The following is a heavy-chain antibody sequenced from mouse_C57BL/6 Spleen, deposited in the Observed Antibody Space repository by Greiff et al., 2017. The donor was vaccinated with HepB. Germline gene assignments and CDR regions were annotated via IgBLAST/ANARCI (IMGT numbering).Heavy chain of an antibody. V-gene: IGHV1-80*01. CDR2: IYPGDGDT. CDR1: GYAFSSYW. Sequence: VQLQQSGAELVKPGASVKISCKASGYAFSSYWMNWVKQRPGKGLEWIGQIYPGDGDTNYNGKFKGKATLTADKSSSTAYMQLSSMTSEDSAVFFCVKGIYDGYSWYVDVWGTGTTVTVSS. D-gene: IGHD2-3*01. CDR3: VKGIYDGYSWYVDV. J-gene: IGHJ1*03.